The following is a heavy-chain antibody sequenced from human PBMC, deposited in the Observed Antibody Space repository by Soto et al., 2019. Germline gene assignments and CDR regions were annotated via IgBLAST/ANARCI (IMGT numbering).Heavy chain of an antibody. J-gene: IGHJ4*02. CDR2: INSDGSIT. V-gene: IGHV3-74*01. CDR3: GSGYAYGPPL. CDR1: GFTLSSSW. D-gene: IGHD3-10*01. Sequence: GGSLRLSCAASGFTLSSSWVHWVRQGPGKGLVWVSRINSDGSITSNADSVKGRFTISRDNAKNTVYLQMNSLRVEDTAVYYCGSGYAYGPPLWAQGTLVTVSS.